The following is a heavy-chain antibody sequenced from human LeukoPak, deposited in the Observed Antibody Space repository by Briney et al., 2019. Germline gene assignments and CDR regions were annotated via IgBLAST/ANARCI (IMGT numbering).Heavy chain of an antibody. Sequence: GGSLRLSCAASGFSFSSYAMTWARQAPVKGLEWVSAISGDGTRSYYADSVKGRFTISRDNSKNTLYLEMSSLRVEDTAIYYCAKWPEGAMDYFDYWGQGTLVTVSS. CDR3: AKWPEGAMDYFDY. CDR1: GFSFSSYA. V-gene: IGHV3-23*01. D-gene: IGHD3-16*01. CDR2: ISGDGTRS. J-gene: IGHJ4*02.